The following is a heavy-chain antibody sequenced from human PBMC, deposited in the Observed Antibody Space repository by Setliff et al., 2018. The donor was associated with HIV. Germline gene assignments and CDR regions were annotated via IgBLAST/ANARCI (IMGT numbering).Heavy chain of an antibody. J-gene: IGHJ4*02. V-gene: IGHV4-61*09. D-gene: IGHD3-10*01. CDR3: TGDYSSGSNRFDY. CDR1: GGSISSSSYY. CDR2: IYPIGSPD. Sequence: SETLSLTCTASGGSISSSSYYWSWIRQPPGKGLEWIGYIYPIGSPDFPSGNTVYNPSFRSRVTLSLDTSKNQFSLKLTSVTAADAAVYYCTGDYSSGSNRFDYWGQGTPVTVSS.